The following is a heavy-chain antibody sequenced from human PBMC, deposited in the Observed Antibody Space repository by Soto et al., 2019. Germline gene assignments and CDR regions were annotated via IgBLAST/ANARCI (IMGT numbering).Heavy chain of an antibody. V-gene: IGHV4-34*01. J-gene: IGHJ2*01. Sequence: LSLTCAVYTESFSGFYWSWIRQPPGKGLEWIGEINHSGSTNYNPSLKSRVIISVDTSRNQFSLNLNSVTAADTAVYYCARGANWRISWYFDLWGRGTLVTVSS. CDR1: TESFSGFY. CDR2: INHSGST. D-gene: IGHD1-1*01. CDR3: ARGANWRISWYFDL.